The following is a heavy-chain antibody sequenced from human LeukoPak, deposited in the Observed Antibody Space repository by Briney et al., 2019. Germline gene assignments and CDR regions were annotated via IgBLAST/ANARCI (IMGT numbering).Heavy chain of an antibody. D-gene: IGHD3-10*01. Sequence: SVKVSCKASGYTFTSYYIHWVRQAPGQGLEWMGLINPSGGSTNYAQKFQGRVTMTRDTSTSTVYMELSSLRSEDTAVYYCARGPSITMVRGGQWYYYMDVWGKGTTVTISS. CDR3: ARGPSITMVRGGQWYYYMDV. CDR1: GYTFTSYY. J-gene: IGHJ6*03. V-gene: IGHV1-46*01. CDR2: INPSGGST.